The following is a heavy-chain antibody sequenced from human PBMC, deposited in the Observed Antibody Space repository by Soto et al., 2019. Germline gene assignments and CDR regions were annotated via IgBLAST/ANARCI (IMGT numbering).Heavy chain of an antibody. V-gene: IGHV3-33*01. CDR2: IWYDGSNK. CDR3: ARDRGNSVAAPWYFDL. J-gene: IGHJ2*01. CDR1: GFTFSSYG. Sequence: QVQLVESGGGVVQPGRSLRLSCAASGFTFSSYGMHWVRQAPGKGLEWVAVIWYDGSNKYYADSVKGRLTISRDNSQTTVDLQMNSLRTDDTAVYYCARDRGNSVAAPWYFDLWGRGTLVTFSS. D-gene: IGHD2-15*01.